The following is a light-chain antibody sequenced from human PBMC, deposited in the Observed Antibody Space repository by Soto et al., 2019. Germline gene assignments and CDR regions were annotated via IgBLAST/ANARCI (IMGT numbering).Light chain of an antibody. V-gene: IGKV3-11*01. J-gene: IGKJ4*01. CDR2: DAS. CDR1: QSVTTF. CDR3: QQRTNWPLT. Sequence: EIVLTQSPATLSLSPGERATLSCRASQSVTTFLAWYQQKPGKAPRLLIYDASKRATGIPARFSGSGSGTDFTLTISSLEPEDFAVYYCQQRTNWPLTFGGGTKVEIK.